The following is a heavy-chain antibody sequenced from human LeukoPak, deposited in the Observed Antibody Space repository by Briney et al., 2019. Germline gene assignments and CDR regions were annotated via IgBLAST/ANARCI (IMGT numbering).Heavy chain of an antibody. V-gene: IGHV3-30*02. Sequence: HPGGSLRLSCAASGFTFSSYGMHWVRQAPGKGLEWVAFIRYDGSNKYYADSVKGRFTISRDNSKNTLYLQMNSLRAEDTAIYYCARGPMFRGIIIRRSKSRYFDYWGQGTLVTVSS. CDR3: ARGPMFRGIIIRRSKSRYFDY. J-gene: IGHJ4*02. CDR2: IRYDGSNK. D-gene: IGHD3-10*01. CDR1: GFTFSSYG.